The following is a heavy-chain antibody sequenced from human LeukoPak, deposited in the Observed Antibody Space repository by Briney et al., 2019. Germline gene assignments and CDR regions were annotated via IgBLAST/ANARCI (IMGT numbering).Heavy chain of an antibody. J-gene: IGHJ4*02. CDR1: GFTFSSYA. V-gene: IGHV3-23*01. Sequence: PGGSLRLSCAASGFTFSSYAMSWVRQAPGKGLEWVSAISGSGGSTYYADSVKGRFTISRDNSKNTPYLQMNGLRAEDTAVYYCAKGDSSSWSPDYWGQGTLVTVSS. CDR2: ISGSGGST. D-gene: IGHD6-13*01. CDR3: AKGDSSSWSPDY.